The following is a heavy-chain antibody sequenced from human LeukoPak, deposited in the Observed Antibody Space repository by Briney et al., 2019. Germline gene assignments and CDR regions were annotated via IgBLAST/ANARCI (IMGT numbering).Heavy chain of an antibody. CDR2: IYFDGTT. D-gene: IGHD2-21*02. CDR3: ARLAINKPGDWP. Sequence: GGSLRLSCAASGFTVSNNNMNWVRQAPGKGLEWVSYIYFDGTTYYADSVKGRFTISRDKSKNTLYLQMNRLRAEDTAVYYCARLAINKPGDWPWGQGTLVTVSS. CDR1: GFTVSNNN. J-gene: IGHJ5*02. V-gene: IGHV3-53*01.